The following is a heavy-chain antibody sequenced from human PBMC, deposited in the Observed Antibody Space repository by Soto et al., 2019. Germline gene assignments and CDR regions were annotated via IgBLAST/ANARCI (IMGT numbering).Heavy chain of an antibody. V-gene: IGHV1-3*01. Sequence: GASVKVSCKASGYTFTSYAMHWVRQAPGQRLEWMGWINAGNGNTKYSQKFQGRVTITRDTSASTAYMELSSLRSEDTAVYYCAREEDDYYDSSGYPYWGQGTLVTVSS. CDR2: INAGNGNT. CDR1: GYTFTSYA. CDR3: AREEDDYYDSSGYPY. D-gene: IGHD3-22*01. J-gene: IGHJ4*02.